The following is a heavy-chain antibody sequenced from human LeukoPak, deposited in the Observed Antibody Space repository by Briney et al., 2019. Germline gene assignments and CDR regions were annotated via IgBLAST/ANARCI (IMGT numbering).Heavy chain of an antibody. D-gene: IGHD3-3*01. V-gene: IGHV4-34*01. CDR1: GGSLNGHY. Sequence: SETLSLTCAVYGGSLNGHYWSWIRQPPGKGLEWIGEGSESGGTKFNPSLKSRVTISADTSKNQFSLKLNSVTAADTAVYFCAKNGQSGFSFDPWGQGTLVTVSS. J-gene: IGHJ5*02. CDR2: GSESGGT. CDR3: AKNGQSGFSFDP.